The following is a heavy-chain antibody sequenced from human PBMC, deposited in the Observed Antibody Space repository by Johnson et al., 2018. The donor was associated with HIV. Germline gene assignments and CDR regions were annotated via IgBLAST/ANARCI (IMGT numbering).Heavy chain of an antibody. D-gene: IGHD1-26*01. V-gene: IGHV3-20*04. CDR1: GFTFDDYG. CDR2: INWNGGNT. CDR3: ARDLIVGASGSDAFDV. J-gene: IGHJ3*01. Sequence: VQLVESGGGVVRPGGSLRLSCTASGFTFDDYGMSWVRQAPGNGLEWVSYINWNGGNTGYADSVKGRFTISRDNAKNSLYLQMNSLRAEDTALYYCARDLIVGASGSDAFDVWGQGTAVTVSS.